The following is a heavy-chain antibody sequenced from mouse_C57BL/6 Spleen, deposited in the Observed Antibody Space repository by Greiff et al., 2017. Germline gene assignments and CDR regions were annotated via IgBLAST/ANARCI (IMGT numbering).Heavy chain of an antibody. D-gene: IGHD1-3*01. CDR1: GYTFTSYW. CDR2: IYPSDSET. CDR3: ARMELKGNYYAMDY. J-gene: IGHJ4*01. V-gene: IGHV1-52*01. Sequence: VQLQQPGAELVRPGSSVKLSCKASGYTFTSYWMHWVKQRPIQGLEWIGNIYPSDSETHYNQKFKDKATLTVDKSSSTAYMQLSSLTSEDSAVYYCARMELKGNYYAMDYWGQGTSVTVSS.